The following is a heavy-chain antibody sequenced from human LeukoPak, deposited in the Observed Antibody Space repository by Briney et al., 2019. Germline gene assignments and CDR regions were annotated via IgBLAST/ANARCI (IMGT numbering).Heavy chain of an antibody. Sequence: SETLSLTCAVSGGSISSSNWWSWVRQPPGKGLEWIGEINHSGSTNYNPSLKSRVTISVDTSKNQFSLKLSSVTAADTAVYYCARDGGDGYNSFDYWGQGTLVTVSS. J-gene: IGHJ4*02. D-gene: IGHD5-24*01. V-gene: IGHV4-4*02. CDR3: ARDGGDGYNSFDY. CDR1: GGSISSSNW. CDR2: INHSGST.